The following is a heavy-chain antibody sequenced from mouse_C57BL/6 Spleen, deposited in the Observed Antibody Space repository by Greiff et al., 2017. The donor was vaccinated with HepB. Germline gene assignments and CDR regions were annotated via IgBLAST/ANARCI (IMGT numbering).Heavy chain of an antibody. J-gene: IGHJ2*01. CDR1: GFTFSSYA. CDR2: ISDGGSYT. V-gene: IGHV5-4*01. CDR3: ARDQGFYYGTPFDY. Sequence: EVKLVESGGGLVKPGGSLKLSCAASGFTFSSYAMSWVRQTPEKRLEWVATISDGGSYTYYPDNVKGRFTISRDNAKNNLYLQMSHLKSEDTAMYYCARDQGFYYGTPFDYWGQGTTLTVSS. D-gene: IGHD1-1*01.